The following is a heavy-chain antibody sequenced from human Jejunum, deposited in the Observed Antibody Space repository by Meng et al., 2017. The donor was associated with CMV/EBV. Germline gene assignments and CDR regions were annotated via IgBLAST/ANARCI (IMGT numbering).Heavy chain of an antibody. CDR1: GFSFSNYW. CDR2: INEDDSVK. V-gene: IGHV3-7*02. D-gene: IGHD6-6*01. J-gene: IGHJ4*02. Sequence: EVKRGEAGGVLGQAGGALRLYCRASGFSFSNYWMDWVRQAPGKGLEWVAHINEDDSVKNYVESVKGRFTSSRDNVKSALYLQMDSLRVEDTAVYYCMIGSRPVDYWCQGTLVTVSS. CDR3: MIGSRPVDY.